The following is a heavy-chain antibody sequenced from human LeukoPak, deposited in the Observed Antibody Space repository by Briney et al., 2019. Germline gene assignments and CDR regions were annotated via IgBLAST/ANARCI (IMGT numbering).Heavy chain of an antibody. D-gene: IGHD3-3*01. CDR1: GGSISSGGYS. V-gene: IGHV4-30-2*01. CDR3: ARGWRFFRTPRPFDY. Sequence: SQTLSLTCAVSGGSISSGGYSWSWIRQPPGRGLEWIGYIYHSGSTYYNPSLKSRVTISVDRSKNQFSLKLSSVTAADTAVYYCARGWRFFRTPRPFDYWGQGTLVTVSS. CDR2: IYHSGST. J-gene: IGHJ4*02.